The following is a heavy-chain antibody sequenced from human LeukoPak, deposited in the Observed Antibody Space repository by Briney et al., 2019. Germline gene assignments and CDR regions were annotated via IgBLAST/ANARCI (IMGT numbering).Heavy chain of an antibody. D-gene: IGHD1-26*01. Sequence: GSIXXDYXXXGRXPPXKGXXXIVDIYNNGRTNYNPSLTSRVTISVDTTKNQFSLKLSSVTAADTAVYYCAREAEWELLSSFDIWGQGTMVTVSS. CDR3: AREAEWELLSSFDI. J-gene: IGHJ3*02. CDR2: IYNNGRT. V-gene: IGHV4-4*08. CDR1: GSIXXDY.